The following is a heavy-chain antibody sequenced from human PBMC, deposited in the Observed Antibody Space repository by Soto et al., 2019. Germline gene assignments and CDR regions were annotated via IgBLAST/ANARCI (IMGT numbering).Heavy chain of an antibody. V-gene: IGHV3-53*01. J-gene: IGHJ3*01. CDR3: AARPLLPGAP. CDR1: GFTFSSND. CDR2: IYSGGST. D-gene: IGHD3-22*01. Sequence: EVQLVASGGGLIQPGGSLRLSCAASGFTFSSNDMNWVRQAPGKGLEWVSLIYSGGSTYYADSVKGRFTISRDKSKNTLYLQMSSLRAEDTAVYYCAARPLLPGAPWGQGTMVTVSS.